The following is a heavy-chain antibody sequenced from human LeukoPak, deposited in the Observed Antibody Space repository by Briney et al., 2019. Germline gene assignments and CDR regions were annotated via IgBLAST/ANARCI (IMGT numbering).Heavy chain of an antibody. V-gene: IGHV1-69*13. Sequence: ASVKVSCKASGGTFSSYAISWVRQAPGQGLEWMGGIIPIFGTANYAQKFQGRVTITADESTSTAYMELSSLRSEDTAVYYCASPTIWFGEFYYYGMDVWGQGTTVTVSS. CDR3: ASPTIWFGEFYYYGMDV. D-gene: IGHD3-10*01. CDR2: IIPIFGTA. J-gene: IGHJ6*02. CDR1: GGTFSSYA.